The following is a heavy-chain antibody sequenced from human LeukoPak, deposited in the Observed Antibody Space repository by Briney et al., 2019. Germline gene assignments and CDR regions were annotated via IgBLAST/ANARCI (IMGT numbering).Heavy chain of an antibody. CDR1: GGTFSSYA. D-gene: IGHD5-24*01. Sequence: GASVKVSCKASGGTFSSYAISWVRQAPGQGLEWMGGIIPIFGTANYAQKFQGRVTITADESTSTAYMELSSLRSEDTAVYYCAMIWLHHHRTTYDAFDIWGQGTMVTVSS. J-gene: IGHJ3*02. CDR2: IIPIFGTA. V-gene: IGHV1-69*13. CDR3: AMIWLHHHRTTYDAFDI.